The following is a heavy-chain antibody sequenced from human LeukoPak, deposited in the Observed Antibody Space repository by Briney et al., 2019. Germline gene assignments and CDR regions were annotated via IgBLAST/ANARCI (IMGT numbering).Heavy chain of an antibody. CDR2: IYNDGSTI. CDR3: ARGRGTALYYFDY. V-gene: IGHV3-74*01. Sequence: GGSLRLSCAASGFTFSSYWMHWVRQTPEKGLVWVSRIYNDGSTIAYADSVKGRFTISRDNAKNTLYLQMNSLGAEDTAVYYCARGRGTALYYFDYWGQGTLVTVSS. D-gene: IGHD3-16*01. CDR1: GFTFSSYW. J-gene: IGHJ4*02.